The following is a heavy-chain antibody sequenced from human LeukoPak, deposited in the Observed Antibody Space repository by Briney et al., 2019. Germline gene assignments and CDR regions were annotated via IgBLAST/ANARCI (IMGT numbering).Heavy chain of an antibody. D-gene: IGHD5-18*01. CDR1: GYSFTSYW. Sequence: GESLKISCKGSGYSFTSYWIGWVRQMPGKGLEWMGIIYPGDSDTRYSPSFQGQVTISADKSISTAYLQWSSLKASDTAMYYCARHVISYGYRGHFDYWGQGTLVTVSS. J-gene: IGHJ4*02. V-gene: IGHV5-51*01. CDR3: ARHVISYGYRGHFDY. CDR2: IYPGDSDT.